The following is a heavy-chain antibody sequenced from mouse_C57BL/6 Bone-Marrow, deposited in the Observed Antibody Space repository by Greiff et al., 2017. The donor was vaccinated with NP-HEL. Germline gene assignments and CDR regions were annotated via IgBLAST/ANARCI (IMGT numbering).Heavy chain of an antibody. CDR2: IYPRSGNT. D-gene: IGHD1-1*01. Sequence: VQLQQSGAELARPGASVKLSCKASGYTFTSYGISWVKQRTGQGLEWIGEIYPRSGNTYYNEKFKSKATLTVDKSSSTAYMQLSSLTSEDSAVYYCARYDYYGSSLAYWGQGTLVTVSA. CDR1: GYTFTSYG. V-gene: IGHV1-81*01. CDR3: ARYDYYGSSLAY. J-gene: IGHJ3*01.